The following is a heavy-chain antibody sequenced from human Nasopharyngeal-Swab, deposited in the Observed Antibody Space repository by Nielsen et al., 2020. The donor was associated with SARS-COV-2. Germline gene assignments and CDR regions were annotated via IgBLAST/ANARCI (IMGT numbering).Heavy chain of an antibody. CDR1: GDSVSSNSAA. J-gene: IGHJ6*03. D-gene: IGHD6-19*01. Sequence: SETLSLTCAISGDSVSSNSAAWNWIRPSPSRGLEWLGRTYYRSKWYNDYAVSVKSRITINPDTSKNQFSLQLNSVTPEDTAVYYCARVTYSSGWYDYYYYMDVWGKGTTVTVSS. CDR2: TYYRSKWYN. V-gene: IGHV6-1*01. CDR3: ARVTYSSGWYDYYYYMDV.